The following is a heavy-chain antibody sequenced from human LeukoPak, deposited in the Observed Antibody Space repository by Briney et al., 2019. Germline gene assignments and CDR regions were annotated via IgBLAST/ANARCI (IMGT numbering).Heavy chain of an antibody. CDR2: INHSGST. CDR3: ARARKTYYYDSSGYKFDY. Sequence: SETLSLTRAVYGGSFSGYYWSWIRQPPGKGLEWIGEINHSGSTNYNPSLKSRVTISVDTSKNQFSLKLSSVTAADTAVYYCARARKTYYYDSSGYKFDYWGQGTLVTVSS. D-gene: IGHD3-22*01. CDR1: GGSFSGYY. V-gene: IGHV4-34*01. J-gene: IGHJ4*02.